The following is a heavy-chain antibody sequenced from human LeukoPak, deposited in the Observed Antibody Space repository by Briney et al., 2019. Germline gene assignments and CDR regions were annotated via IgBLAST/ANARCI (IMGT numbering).Heavy chain of an antibody. D-gene: IGHD2-21*01. Sequence: ASVKVSCKASGYTFTGYYMHWVRKAPGQGLEWMGWINPNSGGTNYAQKFQGRVTMTRDTSISTAYMELSRLRSDDTAVYYCARVVIYDSDAFDIWGQGTMVTVSS. CDR2: INPNSGGT. J-gene: IGHJ3*02. V-gene: IGHV1-2*02. CDR1: GYTFTGYY. CDR3: ARVVIYDSDAFDI.